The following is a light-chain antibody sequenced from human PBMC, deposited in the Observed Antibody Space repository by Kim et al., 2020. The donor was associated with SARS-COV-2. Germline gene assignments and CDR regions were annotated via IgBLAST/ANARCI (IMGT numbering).Light chain of an antibody. CDR1: QSVSNN. J-gene: IGKJ1*01. CDR2: GAS. V-gene: IGKV3-15*01. Sequence: EIVMTQSPASLSVSPGERGTLSCRASQSVSNNLAWYQHKPGQAPRLLIHGASTRATGIPARFSGSGSGTDFTLTISSLQSEDFAVYYCQQYNNWPRTFGQGTKVDIK. CDR3: QQYNNWPRT.